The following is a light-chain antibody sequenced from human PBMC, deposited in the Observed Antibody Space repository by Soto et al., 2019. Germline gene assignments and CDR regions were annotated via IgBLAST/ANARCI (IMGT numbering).Light chain of an antibody. J-gene: IGLJ3*02. CDR3: AAWDDSLNSLV. CDR1: SSNIGTNT. Sequence: QSVLTQPPSASATPGQRVTVSCSGSSSNIGTNTVNWYQQLPGTAPKLLIYSNNQRPSGIPGRFSGSKSGTSASLAISGLQSGDEADYYCAAWDDSLNSLVFGGGTKLTVL. V-gene: IGLV1-44*01. CDR2: SNN.